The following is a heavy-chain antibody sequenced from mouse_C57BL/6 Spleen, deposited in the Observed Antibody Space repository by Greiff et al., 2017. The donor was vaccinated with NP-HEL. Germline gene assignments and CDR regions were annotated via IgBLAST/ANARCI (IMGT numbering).Heavy chain of an antibody. CDR1: GYSITSGYY. D-gene: IGHD1-1*01. J-gene: IGHJ3*01. CDR3: ARTFYRLGSSFFAY. V-gene: IGHV3-6*01. CDR2: ISYDGSN. Sequence: EVKLMESGPGLVKPSQSLSLTCSVTGYSITSGYYWNWIRQFPGNKLEWMGYISYDGSNNYNPSLKNRISITRDTSKNQFFLKLNSVTTEDTATYYCARTFYRLGSSFFAYWGQGTLVTVSA.